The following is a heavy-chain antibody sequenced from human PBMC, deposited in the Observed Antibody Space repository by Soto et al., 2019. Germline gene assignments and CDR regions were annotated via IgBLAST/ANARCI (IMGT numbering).Heavy chain of an antibody. D-gene: IGHD2-2*01. CDR1: GGSISSGDYY. CDR2: IYYSGST. J-gene: IGHJ2*01. CDR3: ARTRRDFVVVPPAMTTNNNWYFDL. Sequence: QVQLQESGPGLVKPSHTLSLTCTVSGGSISSGDYYWSWIRQPPGKGLEWIGYIYYSGSTYYNPSLKSRVTISVDTSKNQFSLKLSSVTAADTAVYYCARTRRDFVVVPPAMTTNNNWYFDLWGRGPLVTVSS. V-gene: IGHV4-30-4*01.